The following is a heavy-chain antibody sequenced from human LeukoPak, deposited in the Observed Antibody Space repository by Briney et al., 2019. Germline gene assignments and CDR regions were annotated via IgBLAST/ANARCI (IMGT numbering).Heavy chain of an antibody. CDR3: ARDGSLPDY. CDR1: QFTFSSYW. D-gene: IGHD5-12*01. Sequence: PGGSLGLSCAASQFTFSSYWMLWVRQAPGKGLVWVSFITSDGSSTSYADYVKGRFTISRDNAKNMLYLQMNSLRAEDTAVYYCARDGSLPDYWGQGTLVTVSS. V-gene: IGHV3-74*01. J-gene: IGHJ4*02. CDR2: ITSDGSST.